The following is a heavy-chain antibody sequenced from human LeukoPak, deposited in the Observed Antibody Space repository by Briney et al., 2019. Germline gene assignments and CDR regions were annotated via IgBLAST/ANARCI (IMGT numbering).Heavy chain of an antibody. CDR3: AREQASVTTPDY. CDR2: IIPIFGTV. CDR1: GGTFSSYA. D-gene: IGHD4-11*01. V-gene: IGHV1-69*01. J-gene: IGHJ4*02. Sequence: SVKVSCKASGGTFSSYAISWVRQAPGQGLEWMGGIIPIFGTVNYAQKFQGRVTITADESTSTAYMELSSLRSEDTAVYYCAREQASVTTPDYWGQGTLVTVSS.